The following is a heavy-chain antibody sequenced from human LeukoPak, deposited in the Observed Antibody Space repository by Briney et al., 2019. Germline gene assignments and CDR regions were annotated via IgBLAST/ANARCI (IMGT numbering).Heavy chain of an antibody. CDR1: GGSSSSSSCY. J-gene: IGHJ4*02. D-gene: IGHD3-22*01. CDR2: ISDSGST. V-gene: IGHV4-61*03. Sequence: SETLSLTCTVSGGSSSSSSCYGTWIRQPPGNTLGWIGYISDSGSTNYNPSLKSRVTVSADTSKTHSSLKLNSLTAADTASYYCAGWTYDASGYRLDYWGQGTLVTVSS. CDR3: AGWTYDASGYRLDY.